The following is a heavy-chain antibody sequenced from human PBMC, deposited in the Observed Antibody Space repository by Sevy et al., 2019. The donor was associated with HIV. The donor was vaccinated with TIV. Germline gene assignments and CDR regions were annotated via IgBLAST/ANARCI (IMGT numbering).Heavy chain of an antibody. CDR1: GFTVSNNY. CDR2: IYSGDST. J-gene: IGHJ3*02. CDR3: ARLSVYYYDSSGYYTTGNAFDI. D-gene: IGHD3-22*01. V-gene: IGHV3-53*01. Sequence: GGSLRLSCAASGFTVSNNYMSWVRQAPGKGLQWVSVIYSGDSTYYADSVKGRFTISRDNSKNTLYLQMNSLRDEDTAVYYCARLSVYYYDSSGYYTTGNAFDIWGQGTMVTVSS.